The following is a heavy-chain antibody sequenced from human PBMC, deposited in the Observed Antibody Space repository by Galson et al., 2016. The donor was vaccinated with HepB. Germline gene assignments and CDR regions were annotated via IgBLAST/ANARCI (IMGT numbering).Heavy chain of an antibody. J-gene: IGHJ4*02. CDR3: GKDRGWWATDH. Sequence: SLRLSCAASGFPFSDYAMYWVRQAPGKGLVWVSSLSGWGDHPYYADSVKGRFPISRDNSKNTVFLQMNSLRVDDTAIYYCGKDRGWWATDHWGQGTLVTVSS. CDR1: GFPFSDYA. CDR2: LSGWGDHP. D-gene: IGHD2-8*02. V-gene: IGHV3-23*01.